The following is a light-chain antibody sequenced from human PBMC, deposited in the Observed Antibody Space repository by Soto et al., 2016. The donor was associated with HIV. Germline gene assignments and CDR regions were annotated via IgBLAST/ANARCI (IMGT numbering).Light chain of an antibody. Sequence: DIQMTQSPSTLSASVGDRVTITCRASQSISSWLAWYQQKPGKAPKVLIFKASSLESGVPSRFSGSGSGTEFTLTISSLQPDDFATYYCQQYNSYSLLTFGEGPRWGSN. J-gene: IGKJ4*01. V-gene: IGKV1-5*03. CDR3: QQYNSYSLLT. CDR2: KAS. CDR1: QSISSW.